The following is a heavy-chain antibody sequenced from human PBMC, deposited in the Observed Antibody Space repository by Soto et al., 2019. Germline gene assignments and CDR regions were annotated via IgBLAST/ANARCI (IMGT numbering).Heavy chain of an antibody. CDR3: ARGPSGDPYYFDY. CDR2: IYYSGST. D-gene: IGHD7-27*01. CDR1: GGSISSGGYY. J-gene: IGHJ4*02. Sequence: TLSLTCTVSGGSISSGGYYWSWIRQHPGKGLEWIGYIYYSGSTYYNPSLKSRVTISVDTSKNQFSLKLSSVTAADTAVYYCARGPSGDPYYFDYWGQGTLVTVSS. V-gene: IGHV4-31*03.